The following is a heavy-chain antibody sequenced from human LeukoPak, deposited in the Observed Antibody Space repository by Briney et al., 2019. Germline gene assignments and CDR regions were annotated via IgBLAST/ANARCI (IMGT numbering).Heavy chain of an antibody. Sequence: GGSLRLSCAASGFTFSRYAMHWVRQAPGKGLEWVAVISYDGSNKYYADSVKGRFTISRDNSKNTLYLQMNSLRAEDTAVYYCARVDPSRTIPYGDYVMGAFDIWGQGTMVTVSS. V-gene: IGHV3-30*04. CDR2: ISYDGSNK. D-gene: IGHD4-17*01. CDR1: GFTFSRYA. J-gene: IGHJ3*02. CDR3: ARVDPSRTIPYGDYVMGAFDI.